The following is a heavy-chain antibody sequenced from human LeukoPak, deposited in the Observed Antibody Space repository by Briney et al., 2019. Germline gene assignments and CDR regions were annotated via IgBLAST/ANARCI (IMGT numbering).Heavy chain of an antibody. CDR3: AREYTSSSGRAFDY. V-gene: IGHV3-74*03. CDR1: GLTFSSFW. D-gene: IGHD6-6*01. J-gene: IGHJ4*02. Sequence: GGSLRLSCAASGLTFSSFWMHWVRQAPGKGLVWVSRINTDEISTTYADSVKGRFTISRDNAKNTLYLQMNSLRAEDMAVYYCAREYTSSSGRAFDYWGQGTLVTVSS. CDR2: INTDEIST.